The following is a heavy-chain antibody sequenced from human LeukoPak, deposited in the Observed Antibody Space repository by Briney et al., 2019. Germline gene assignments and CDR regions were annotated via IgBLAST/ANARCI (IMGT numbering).Heavy chain of an antibody. CDR1: GFIVSSNY. V-gene: IGHV3-53*01. Sequence: GGSLRLSCAASGFIVSSNYMTWVRQAPGKGLEWVSVIYSNGSTLYADSVKGRFPISRDTSKITLYLQMNNLRADDTAVYYCARDPQVSYWGQGALVTVSS. CDR2: IYSNGST. J-gene: IGHJ4*02. CDR3: ARDPQVSY.